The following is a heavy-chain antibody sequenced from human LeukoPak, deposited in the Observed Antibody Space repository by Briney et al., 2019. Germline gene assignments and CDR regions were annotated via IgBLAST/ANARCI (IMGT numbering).Heavy chain of an antibody. CDR2: IYPGDSDT. CDR3: ARSGSSLSYFDY. D-gene: IGHD1-26*01. Sequence: GESLKISCKGSGYSFSSYWIGWVRQMPGKGLECMGIIYPGDSDTRYSPSFQGQVTVSADKSISTAYLQWSSLKASDTAIYYCARSGSSLSYFDYWGQGTLVTVSS. CDR1: GYSFSSYW. V-gene: IGHV5-51*01. J-gene: IGHJ4*02.